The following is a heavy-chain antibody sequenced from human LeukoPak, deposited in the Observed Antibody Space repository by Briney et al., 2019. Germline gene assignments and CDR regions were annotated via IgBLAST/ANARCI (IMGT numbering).Heavy chain of an antibody. J-gene: IGHJ5*02. Sequence: PSETLSLTCTVSGGSISSSSYYWGWIRQPPGKGLEWIGSIYYSRNPYYNPSLKSRVTISVDTSKNQFSLKLSSVTAADTAVYYCARWQTAAAGTSVAGFMAHPRSYRNRWFDPWGQGTLVTVSS. CDR3: ARWQTAAAGTSVAGFMAHPRSYRNRWFDP. CDR2: IYYSRNP. D-gene: IGHD6-13*01. CDR1: GGSISSSSYY. V-gene: IGHV4-39*07.